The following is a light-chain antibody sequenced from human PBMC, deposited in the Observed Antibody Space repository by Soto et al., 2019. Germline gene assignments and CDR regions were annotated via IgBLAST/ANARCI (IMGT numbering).Light chain of an antibody. J-gene: IGKJ1*01. CDR2: GAS. CDR1: QSVSSSY. Sequence: EILFTQSPGTLSFSPGEKATLSCRASQSVSSSYLAWYQQKPGQAPRLLIYGASSRATGIPDRFSGSGSGTDFALTISRLEPEDSAVYYCQQYGSSRGTFGQGTKVDIK. V-gene: IGKV3-20*01. CDR3: QQYGSSRGT.